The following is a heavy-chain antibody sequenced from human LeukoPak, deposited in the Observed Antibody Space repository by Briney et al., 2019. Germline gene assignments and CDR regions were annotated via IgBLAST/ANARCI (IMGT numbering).Heavy chain of an antibody. CDR1: AYTFTAFY. J-gene: IGHJ4*02. V-gene: IGHV1-2*02. D-gene: IGHD2-15*01. CDR2: INPYTGGT. Sequence: ASVKVSCKASAYTFTAFYIHWVRQAPGQGLEWMGWINPYTGGTHYAQKFQGRVTMTRDTSISTAYMELSRLRSDDTAVYYCARVRYCSGGSCYSLEDFDYWGQGTLVTVSS. CDR3: ARVRYCSGGSCYSLEDFDY.